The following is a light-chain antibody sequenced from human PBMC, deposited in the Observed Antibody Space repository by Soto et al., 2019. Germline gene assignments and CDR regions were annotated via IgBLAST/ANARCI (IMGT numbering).Light chain of an antibody. Sequence: EIVLTQSPATLSLSPGERATLSCRASQSVSSYLAWYQQKPGQAPRLLIYDASSRAAGIPDRFGGSGSGTDFTLTIRRLEPEDFAVYYCQQDGTAPLTFGGGTKVEIK. CDR1: QSVSSY. CDR2: DAS. V-gene: IGKV3-20*01. CDR3: QQDGTAPLT. J-gene: IGKJ4*01.